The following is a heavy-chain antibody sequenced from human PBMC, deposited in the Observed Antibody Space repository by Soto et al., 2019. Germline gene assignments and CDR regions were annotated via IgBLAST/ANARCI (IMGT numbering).Heavy chain of an antibody. Sequence: PSETLSLTCTVSGGSVSSGSYYWSWIRQPPGKGLEWIGYIYYSGSTNYNPSLESRVTISVDTSKNQFSLKLSSVTAADTAVYYCAGWELLKGVSAFDIWGQGTMVTVSS. CDR3: AGWELLKGVSAFDI. V-gene: IGHV4-61*01. CDR2: IYYSGST. J-gene: IGHJ3*02. CDR1: GGSVSSGSYY. D-gene: IGHD1-26*01.